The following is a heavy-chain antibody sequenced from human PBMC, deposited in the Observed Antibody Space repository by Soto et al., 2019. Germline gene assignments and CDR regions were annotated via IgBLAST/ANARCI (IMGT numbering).Heavy chain of an antibody. CDR3: ASPYYDFWSGYYETRGYYYYGMDV. J-gene: IGHJ6*02. D-gene: IGHD3-3*01. CDR2: IDPSDSYT. V-gene: IGHV5-10-1*01. Sequence: GESLKISCKGSGYSFTSYWISWVRQMPGKGLEWMGRIDPSDSYTNYSPSFQGHVTISADKSISTAYLQWSSLKASDTAMYYCASPYYDFWSGYYETRGYYYYGMDVWGQGTTVNVSS. CDR1: GYSFTSYW.